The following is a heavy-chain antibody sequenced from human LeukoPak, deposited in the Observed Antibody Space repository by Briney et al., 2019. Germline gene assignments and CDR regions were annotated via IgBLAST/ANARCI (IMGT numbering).Heavy chain of an antibody. V-gene: IGHV3-23*01. CDR3: ARGYFDC. CDR2: ISYSGGST. J-gene: IGHJ4*02. CDR1: GFTFSSYA. Sequence: GGSLRLSCAASGFTFSSYAMSWVRQAPGKGLEWVSGISYSGGSTYYADSVKGRFTISRDNSKNTVFLQMNSLRAEDTAVYYCARGYFDCWGQGTLVTVSS.